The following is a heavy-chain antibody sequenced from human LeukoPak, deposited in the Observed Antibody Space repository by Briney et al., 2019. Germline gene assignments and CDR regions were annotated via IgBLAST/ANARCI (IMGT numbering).Heavy chain of an antibody. CDR3: ARDRGYNFGYSDY. CDR1: EFTFVTFS. D-gene: IGHD5-18*01. J-gene: IGHJ4*02. V-gene: IGHV3-64*02. Sequence: GGSLRLSFAAPEFTFVTFSIHWVGQAPGKGLDYVSTITSNGGSTYYADSVKGRFTISRDNSRNTLYLQMGSLRAEDMAVYYCARDRGYNFGYSDYWGQGTLVTVSS. CDR2: ITSNGGST.